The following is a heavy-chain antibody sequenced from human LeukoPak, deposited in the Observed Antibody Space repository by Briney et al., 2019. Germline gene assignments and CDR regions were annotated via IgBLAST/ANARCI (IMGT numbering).Heavy chain of an antibody. CDR3: AREKVYYDSSGYYKHYYGMDV. CDR1: GFTLSSYW. V-gene: IGHV3-7*03. CDR2: IKQDGSEK. J-gene: IGHJ6*02. Sequence: GGSLRLSCAASGFTLSSYWMSWVRQAPGKGLEWVANIKQDGSEKYYVDSVKGRFTISRDNAKNSLYLQMNSLRAEDTAVYYCAREKVYYDSSGYYKHYYGMDVWGQGTTVTASS. D-gene: IGHD3-22*01.